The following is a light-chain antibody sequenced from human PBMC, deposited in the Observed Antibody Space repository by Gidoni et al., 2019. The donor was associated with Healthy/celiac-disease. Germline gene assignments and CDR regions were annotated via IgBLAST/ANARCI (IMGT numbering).Light chain of an antibody. CDR1: QSISSY. V-gene: IGKV1-39*01. Sequence: DIQITHSPSSLSASVGDRVTMTCRASQSISSYLNWYQQKPGKAPKLLMYAASSLQSWVPSKFSGSGSGRDFTLTSRSIQPGDCATYLCLQSYSTLGTFGQETKVGIK. CDR2: AAS. CDR3: LQSYSTLGT. J-gene: IGKJ1*01.